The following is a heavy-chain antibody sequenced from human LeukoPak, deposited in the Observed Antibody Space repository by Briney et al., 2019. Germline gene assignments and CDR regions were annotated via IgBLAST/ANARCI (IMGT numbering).Heavy chain of an antibody. J-gene: IGHJ4*02. CDR2: INPNSGGT. CDR1: GYTFTGSY. CDR3: ARGKGITMIVAH. D-gene: IGHD3-22*01. V-gene: IGHV1-2*02. Sequence: ASVKVSCKASGYTFTGSYIHWVRQAPGQGLEWMGWINPNSGGTNYAQKFQGRVTMTRDTSISTAYMELSRLRSDDTAVYYCARGKGITMIVAHWGQGTLVTASS.